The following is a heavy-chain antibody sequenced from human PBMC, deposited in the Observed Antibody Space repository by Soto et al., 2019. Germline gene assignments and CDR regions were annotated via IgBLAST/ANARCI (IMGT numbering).Heavy chain of an antibody. CDR2: ITGSGDSP. Sequence: EGSLRLSCSASGFTFSDCAMSWVRQAPGKGLERVAGITGSGDSPYYGDSVKGQLSISRDNSKNTLYLQMNRLRGEDTALYFDAKDPGKYGISTGYFDYWRQRHLVTVAS. V-gene: IGHV3-23*01. CDR3: AKDPGKYGISTGYFDY. D-gene: IGHD3-9*01. J-gene: IGHJ4*01. CDR1: GFTFSDCA.